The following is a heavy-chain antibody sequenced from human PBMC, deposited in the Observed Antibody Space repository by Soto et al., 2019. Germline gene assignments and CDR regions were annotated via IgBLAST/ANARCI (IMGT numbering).Heavy chain of an antibody. V-gene: IGHV4-39*01. CDR3: ASMHNCGGDCFFFDY. J-gene: IGHJ4*02. D-gene: IGHD2-21*02. CDR2: IYYSGST. CDR1: GGSISSSSYY. Sequence: SETLSLTCTVSGGSISSSSYYWGWIRQPPGKGLEWIGSIYYSGSTYYNPSLKSRVTISVDTSKNQFSLKLSSVTAADTAVYYCASMHNCGGDCFFFDYWGQGTLVTVSS.